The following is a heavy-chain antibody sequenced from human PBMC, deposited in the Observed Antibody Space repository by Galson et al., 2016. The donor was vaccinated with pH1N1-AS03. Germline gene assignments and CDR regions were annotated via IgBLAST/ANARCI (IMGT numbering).Heavy chain of an antibody. CDR1: GYKFTNYW. J-gene: IGHJ4*02. Sequence: QSGAEVTKPGESLKISCKGSGYKFTNYWTGWVRQMPGQGLEWMGSIYPGDSDTRYSPSFQGRVTISADKSISTAYLQWSSLKASDTAMYYCARRVSYTGSYPLDYWGQGTLVTVSS. CDR2: IYPGDSDT. D-gene: IGHD1-26*01. CDR3: ARRVSYTGSYPLDY. V-gene: IGHV5-51*01.